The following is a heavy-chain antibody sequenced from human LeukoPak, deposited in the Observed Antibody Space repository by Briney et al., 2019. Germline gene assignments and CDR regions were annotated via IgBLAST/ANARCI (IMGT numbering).Heavy chain of an antibody. Sequence: SGTLSLTCAVSGGSISSSNWWSWVRQPPGKGLEWIGEIYHSGSTNYNPSLKSRVTISVDKSKNQFSLKLSSVTAADTAVYYCARDSRGSSSWYRVDYYYYGMDVWGQGTTVTVSS. J-gene: IGHJ6*02. V-gene: IGHV4-4*02. CDR2: IYHSGST. CDR3: ARDSRGSSSWYRVDYYYYGMDV. CDR1: GGSISSSNW. D-gene: IGHD6-13*01.